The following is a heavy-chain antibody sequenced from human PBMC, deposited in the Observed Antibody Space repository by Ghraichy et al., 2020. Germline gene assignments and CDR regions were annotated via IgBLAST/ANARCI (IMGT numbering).Heavy chain of an antibody. V-gene: IGHV3-7*01. CDR1: GFTLSGYF. J-gene: IGHJ4*01. Sequence: ESLNISCAASGFTLSGYFMTWVRQAPGKGLEWVANIKLDGSEKNYLDSVKGRFIISRDNAKNLVELQMNSLKAEDTATYYCARHGGAPSVWGQGTRVTVSS. CDR3: ARHGGAPSV. CDR2: IKLDGSEK. D-gene: IGHD2-15*01.